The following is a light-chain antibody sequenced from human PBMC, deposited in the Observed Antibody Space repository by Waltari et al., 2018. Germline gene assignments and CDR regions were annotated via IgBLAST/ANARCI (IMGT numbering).Light chain of an antibody. V-gene: IGKV1-5*03. Sequence: DIQMTQAPSTLSASVGDRVTITCRASETISSWLAWYQQRPGKAPNLLIYKASRLGSGVPSRFSGSESGTEFTLTISSLQPEDFATYYCQQFNTYPWTFGQGTKVDI. CDR1: ETISSW. J-gene: IGKJ1*01. CDR2: KAS. CDR3: QQFNTYPWT.